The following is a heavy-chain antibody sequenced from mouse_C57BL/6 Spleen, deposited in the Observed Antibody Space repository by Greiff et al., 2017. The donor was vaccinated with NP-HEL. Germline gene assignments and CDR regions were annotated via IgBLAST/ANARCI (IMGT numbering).Heavy chain of an antibody. V-gene: IGHV1-50*01. Sequence: QVQLKQPGAELVKPGASVKLSCKASGYTFTSYWMQWVKQRPGQGLEWIGEIDPSDSYTNYNQKFKGKATLTVDTSSSTAYMQLSSLTSEDSAVYYCARSGWLLYYYAMDYWGQGTSVTVSS. CDR1: GYTFTSYW. J-gene: IGHJ4*01. D-gene: IGHD2-3*01. CDR2: IDPSDSYT. CDR3: ARSGWLLYYYAMDY.